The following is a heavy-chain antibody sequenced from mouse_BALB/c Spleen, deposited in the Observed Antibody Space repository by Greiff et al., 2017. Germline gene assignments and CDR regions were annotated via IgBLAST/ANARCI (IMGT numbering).Heavy chain of an antibody. V-gene: IGHV1-62-2*01. CDR3: ARHGYDGYSFAY. CDR2: FYPGSGSI. CDR1: GYTFPEYI. D-gene: IGHD2-3*01. Sequence: QVQLQQSGAGLVKPGASVKLSCKASGYTFPEYIIHWVNQRSGQGLEWIGWFYPGSGSIKYNEKFKDKATLTADKSSSTVYMELSRLTSEDSAVYFCARHGYDGYSFAYWGQGTLVTVSA. J-gene: IGHJ3*01.